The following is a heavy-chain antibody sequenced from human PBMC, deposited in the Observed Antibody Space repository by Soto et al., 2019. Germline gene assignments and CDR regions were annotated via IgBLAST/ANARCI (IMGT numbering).Heavy chain of an antibody. J-gene: IGHJ3*02. CDR3: ARDRWYYHDGSGNTWNVFDI. D-gene: IGHD3-22*01. CDR1: GYTFTGYH. Sequence: QVQLVQSGAEVKKPGASVKVSCKASGYTFTGYHIHWVRQAPGQGFEWMGWINFNSGGTNYAQNFQGRVTMTRDTSISTAYMELSSLRSDDTAVYSCARDRWYYHDGSGNTWNVFDIWGQGTMVTVSS. V-gene: IGHV1-2*02. CDR2: INFNSGGT.